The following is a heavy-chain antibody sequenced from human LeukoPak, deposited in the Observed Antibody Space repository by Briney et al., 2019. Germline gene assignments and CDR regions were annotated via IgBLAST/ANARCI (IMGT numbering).Heavy chain of an antibody. V-gene: IGHV1-2*02. D-gene: IGHD3-16*01. CDR2: INPNTGDT. CDR1: GYTFTGYY. Sequence: ASVKVSCKASGYTFTGYYVFWVRQAPGQGLEWMGWINPNTGDTNSAQRFQDRVTMTRDTSISTAYMELNRLRYDDAAVYYCARVWGTEISGLNWFDPWGQGTLVTVSS. CDR3: ARVWGTEISGLNWFDP. J-gene: IGHJ5*02.